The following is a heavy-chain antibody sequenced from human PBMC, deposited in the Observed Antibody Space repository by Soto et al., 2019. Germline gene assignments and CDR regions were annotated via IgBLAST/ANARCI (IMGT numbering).Heavy chain of an antibody. V-gene: IGHV4-34*01. CDR1: GGSFSGYY. CDR3: ARFFKVGPRFVAAIGYNWFDP. CDR2: INHSGST. D-gene: IGHD2-15*01. J-gene: IGHJ5*02. Sequence: KTSETLSLTCAVYGGSFSGYYWSWIRQPPGKGLEWIGEINHSGSTNYNPSLKSRVTISVDTSKNQFSLKLSSVTAADTAVYYCARFFKVGPRFVAAIGYNWFDPWGQGTLVTVSS.